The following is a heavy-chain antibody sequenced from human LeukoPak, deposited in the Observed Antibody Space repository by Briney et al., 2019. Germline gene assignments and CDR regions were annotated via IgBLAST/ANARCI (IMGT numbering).Heavy chain of an antibody. D-gene: IGHD3-22*01. Sequence: GRSLRLSCAASGFTFSSYAMHWVRQAPGKGLEWVSSISSSGSTKYYADSLKGRFTISRDNAGNSLYLQMNSLRAEDTAVYYCHYDSSGHDAFDIWGQGTMVTVSS. CDR1: GFTFSSYA. CDR2: ISSSGSTK. V-gene: IGHV3-48*03. J-gene: IGHJ3*02. CDR3: HYDSSGHDAFDI.